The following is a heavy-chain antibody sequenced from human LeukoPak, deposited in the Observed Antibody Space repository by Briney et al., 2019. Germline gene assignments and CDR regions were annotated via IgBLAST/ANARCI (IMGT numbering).Heavy chain of an antibody. Sequence: GGSLRLSCAASGFTFSGSAMHWVRQASGKGGEGVGRIRSKANSFAPAYAASVKGRFTISRDDSKNTAYLQMNSLKTADTAVYYCTSFVDTAMMYYFDYWGQGTLVTVSS. CDR1: GFTFSGSA. D-gene: IGHD5-18*01. CDR3: TSFVDTAMMYYFDY. CDR2: IRSKANSFAP. J-gene: IGHJ4*02. V-gene: IGHV3-73*01.